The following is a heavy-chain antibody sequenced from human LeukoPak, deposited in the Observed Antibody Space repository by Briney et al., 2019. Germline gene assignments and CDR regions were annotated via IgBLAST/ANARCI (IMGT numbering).Heavy chain of an antibody. CDR2: IKPDGSEK. D-gene: IGHD3-22*01. V-gene: IGHV3-7*01. Sequence: PGGSLRLSCAASGFTFSSFWMSWVRQAPRKGLEWVANIKPDGSEKYHVGSGKGRLTISRDNAKNSLYLQMNSLRAEDTAVYYCARDSGITMIVVVTPPDYWGQGTLVTVSS. J-gene: IGHJ4*02. CDR3: ARDSGITMIVVVTPPDY. CDR1: GFTFSSFW.